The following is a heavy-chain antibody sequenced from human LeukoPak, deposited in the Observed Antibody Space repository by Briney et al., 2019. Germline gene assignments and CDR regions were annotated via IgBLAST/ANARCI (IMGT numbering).Heavy chain of an antibody. CDR1: VYTFTDYY. D-gene: IGHD1-26*01. J-gene: IGHJ4*02. V-gene: IGHV1-2*06. CDR2: IHPNSGDT. Sequence: ASVKVSCKASVYTFTDYYIHWVRQAPGQGLEWMGLIHPNSGDTYYAQKFRGRVTMTRDTSISTAYMELNSLTSDDTAVYYCARDYSGSYNYWAQGTLVTISS. CDR3: ARDYSGSYNY.